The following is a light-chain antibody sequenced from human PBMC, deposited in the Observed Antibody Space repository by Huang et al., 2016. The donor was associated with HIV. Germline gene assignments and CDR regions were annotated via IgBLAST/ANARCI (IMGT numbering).Light chain of an antibody. CDR2: AAT. CDR3: QQGYSLWT. Sequence: DIQMTQSPSSLSASVGDRVTITCRASQSISDYLNWYQQKPGKAPKLLIYAATNLQNGVPSRVSGSGSETDFTLTISGLQPEDVATYCCQQGYSLWTFGQGTKVDIK. J-gene: IGKJ1*01. CDR1: QSISDY. V-gene: IGKV1-39*01.